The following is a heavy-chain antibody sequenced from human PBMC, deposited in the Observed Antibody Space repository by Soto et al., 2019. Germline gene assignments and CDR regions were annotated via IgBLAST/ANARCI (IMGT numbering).Heavy chain of an antibody. V-gene: IGHV5-51*01. Sequence: GESLKISCKGSGYSFTSYWIGWVRQMPGKGLEWMGIIYPGDSDTRYSPSFQGQVTISADKSISTAYLQWSSLKASDTAMYYCARDQRWEVTPYYYYYGMDVWGQGTTVTVSS. CDR1: GYSFTSYW. J-gene: IGHJ6*02. CDR3: ARDQRWEVTPYYYYYGMDV. D-gene: IGHD1-26*01. CDR2: IYPGDSDT.